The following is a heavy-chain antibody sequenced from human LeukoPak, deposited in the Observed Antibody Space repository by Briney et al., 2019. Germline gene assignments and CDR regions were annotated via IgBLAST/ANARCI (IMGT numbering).Heavy chain of an antibody. J-gene: IGHJ6*03. CDR2: ISGSGGNT. CDR3: AKVQGPYCSGGSCFMVV. D-gene: IGHD2-15*01. V-gene: IGHV3-23*01. Sequence: GGSLRLSCAASGFTFSSYAMSWLRQAPGKGLESVSVISGSGGNTYYADSVKGRFTISRDNSKNTLFLQMNSLRVEDTAVYSCAKVQGPYCSGGSCFMVVWGKGTTVTVSS. CDR1: GFTFSSYA.